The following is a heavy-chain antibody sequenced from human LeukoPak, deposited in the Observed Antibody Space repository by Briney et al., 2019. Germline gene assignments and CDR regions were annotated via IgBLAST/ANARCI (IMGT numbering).Heavy chain of an antibody. V-gene: IGHV1-18*01. CDR2: NIAYKGNT. CDR1: GFTFSSFG. D-gene: IGHD2-2*01. J-gene: IGHJ6*02. Sequence: GSAKVSCKTSGFTFSSFGVSWGRQDPGERPGGVGGNIAYKGNTDYAQKLHGRVTFTTGPATSTAYMELRSLISDDTAVYDCARDRVPRGSSTYDYYYGMHVWGQGTTVTVSS. CDR3: ARDRVPRGSSTYDYYYGMHV.